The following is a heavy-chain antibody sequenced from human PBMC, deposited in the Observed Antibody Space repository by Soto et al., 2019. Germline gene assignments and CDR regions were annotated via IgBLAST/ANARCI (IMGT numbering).Heavy chain of an antibody. J-gene: IGHJ6*02. V-gene: IGHV2-70*01. Sequence: SGPTLVNPTHTLTLTCTFPGFSLSTSGMCVSWISQPPGKAREWLALMDWEDDKYYSTSLKTRRTISTDTSNNQVVLTMTNMDPVDTATYYCALTPRPLRAAAGTDYYYGMDVWGQGTTVTVSS. CDR1: GFSLSTSGMC. CDR3: ALTPRPLRAAAGTDYYYGMDV. D-gene: IGHD6-13*01. CDR2: MDWEDDK.